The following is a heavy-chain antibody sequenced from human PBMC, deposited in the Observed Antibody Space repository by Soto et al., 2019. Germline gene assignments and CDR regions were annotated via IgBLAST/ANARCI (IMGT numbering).Heavy chain of an antibody. CDR3: ARWYTNRGPSGTVGGSMFDY. V-gene: IGHV1-69*13. CDR1: GGTFSSYA. D-gene: IGHD1-1*01. J-gene: IGHJ4*02. CDR2: IIPIFGTA. Sequence: ASVKVSCKASGGTFSSYAISWVRQAPGQGLEWMGGIIPIFGTANYAEKFQGRVTITADESTSTAYMELSSLRSEDTAVYYCARWYTNRGPSGTVGGSMFDYWGQGTLVTVSS.